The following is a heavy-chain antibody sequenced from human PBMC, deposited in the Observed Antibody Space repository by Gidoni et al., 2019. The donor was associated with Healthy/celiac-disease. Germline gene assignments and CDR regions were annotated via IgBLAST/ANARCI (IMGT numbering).Heavy chain of an antibody. CDR1: GFTSSSYG. CDR3: FDP. Sequence: QVQLVEPGRGVVQPGRSLRLSCAASGFTSSSYGMHWVRQAPGKGLEWVAVIAYDRSNVDYADSVKGRFTISIDNSKNTLYLQMNSLRGEDTAVYYWFDPWGQGTLVTVSS. J-gene: IGHJ5*02. V-gene: IGHV3-30*03. CDR2: IAYDRSNV.